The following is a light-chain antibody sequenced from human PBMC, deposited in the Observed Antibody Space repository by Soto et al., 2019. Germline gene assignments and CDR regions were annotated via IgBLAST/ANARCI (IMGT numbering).Light chain of an antibody. Sequence: SPSTLSLSPGEIATLSCTASQGISTYIAWYQQKPGHPPRLLMFDASRRSTGIPPRFSGGGFGTQFTLTINNLEPDDFAVYYCQQRGETFGPGTRLEIK. J-gene: IGKJ5*01. V-gene: IGKV3-11*01. CDR2: DAS. CDR1: QGISTY. CDR3: QQRGET.